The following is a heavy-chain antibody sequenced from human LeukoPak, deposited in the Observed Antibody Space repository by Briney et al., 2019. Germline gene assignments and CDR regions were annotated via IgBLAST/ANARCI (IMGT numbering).Heavy chain of an antibody. Sequence: PGRSLRLSCAASGFTFHDYAMHWVPQAPGKGLEWVSGISWNGGTIDYADSVKGRFTISRDNAKNSLYLQMNSLRPEDMALYYCAKGPTYSSSSLFDYWGQGILVAVSS. J-gene: IGHJ4*01. CDR2: ISWNGGTI. D-gene: IGHD6-6*01. CDR3: AKGPTYSSSSLFDY. V-gene: IGHV3-9*03. CDR1: GFTFHDYA.